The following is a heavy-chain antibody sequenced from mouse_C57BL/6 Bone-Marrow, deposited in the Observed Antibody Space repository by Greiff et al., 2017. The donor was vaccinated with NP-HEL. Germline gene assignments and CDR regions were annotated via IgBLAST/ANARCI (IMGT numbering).Heavy chain of an antibody. Sequence: QVQLQQSGAEPVRPGASVKLSCKASGYTFTDYYINWVKQRPGQGLEWIARIYPGSGNTYYNEKFKGKATLTAEKSSSTAYMQLSSLTSEDSAVYFCARSDGYLTWFAYWGQGTLVTVSA. CDR1: GYTFTDYY. D-gene: IGHD2-3*01. J-gene: IGHJ3*01. V-gene: IGHV1-76*01. CDR2: IYPGSGNT. CDR3: ARSDGYLTWFAY.